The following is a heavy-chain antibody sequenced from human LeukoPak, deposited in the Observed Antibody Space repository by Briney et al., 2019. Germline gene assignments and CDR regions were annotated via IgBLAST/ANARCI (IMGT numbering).Heavy chain of an antibody. CDR3: ARDSHYGEGYFDY. D-gene: IGHD4-17*01. Sequence: SETLSLTCAVYGGSFSDYFWGWIRQPPGKGLEWIGEINHSGRTYYNPSLKSRVTISVDTSKNQFSLKLSSVTAADTAVYYCARDSHYGEGYFDYWGQGTLVTVSS. V-gene: IGHV4-34*01. J-gene: IGHJ4*02. CDR2: INHSGRT. CDR1: GGSFSDYF.